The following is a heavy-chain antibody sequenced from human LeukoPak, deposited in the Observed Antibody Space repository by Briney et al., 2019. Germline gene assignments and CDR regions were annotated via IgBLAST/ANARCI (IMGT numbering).Heavy chain of an antibody. CDR2: IYYSGST. J-gene: IGHJ5*02. CDR3: ARRGYCSSTSCYEYWFDP. CDR1: GGSISSSSYY. V-gene: IGHV4-39*01. Sequence: SQRLSLTCTVSGGSISSSSYYWGWIRQPPGKGLEWIGTIYYSGSTYYNPSLKSRLTISVDTSKNQFSLKLSSVTATDTAVYYCARRGYCSSTSCYEYWFDPWGQGTLVT. D-gene: IGHD2-2*01.